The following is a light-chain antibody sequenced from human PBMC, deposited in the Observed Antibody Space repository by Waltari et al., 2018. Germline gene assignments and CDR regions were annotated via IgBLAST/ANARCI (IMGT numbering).Light chain of an antibody. J-gene: IGLJ3*02. V-gene: IGLV2-8*01. Sequence: QSALTQPPSASGSHGQSVTISCTATSSDVGGYNYVSWYQQHPGKAPKLMIYEVSKRPSGVPDRFSGSKSGNTASLTVSGLQAEDEADYYCSSYAGSNNLWVFGGGTKLTVL. CDR2: EVS. CDR3: SSYAGSNNLWV. CDR1: SSDVGGYNY.